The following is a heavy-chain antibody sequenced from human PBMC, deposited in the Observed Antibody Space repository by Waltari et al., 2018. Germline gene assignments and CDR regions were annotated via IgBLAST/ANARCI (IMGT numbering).Heavy chain of an antibody. Sequence: QVQLVQSGAEVKKPGASVKVSCKASGYTFTGYYMHWVRQAPGQGLEWMGWINPNSRGTNYAQKFQGRVTMTRDTSISTAYMELSRLRSDDTAVYYCARAPPAAIGYYYYYYMDVWGKGTTVTISS. D-gene: IGHD2-2*02. CDR3: ARAPPAAIGYYYYYYMDV. J-gene: IGHJ6*03. CDR1: GYTFTGYY. V-gene: IGHV1-2*02. CDR2: INPNSRGT.